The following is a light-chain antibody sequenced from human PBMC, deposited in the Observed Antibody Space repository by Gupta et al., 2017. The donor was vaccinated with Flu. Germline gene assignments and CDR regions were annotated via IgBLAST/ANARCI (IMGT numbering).Light chain of an antibody. V-gene: IGKV3-20*01. CDR2: GAS. CDR3: HEEEGSAYS. CDR1: QSVNSNF. J-gene: IGKJ2*03. Sequence: EIVLTQSPRTLSLSPGETVTLSCRASQSVNSNFLASYQQKPVLAPRLLIYGASSSATGIPDTFSATGSGTDFTLTISILEPEDLTVYYSHEEEGSAYSFREG.